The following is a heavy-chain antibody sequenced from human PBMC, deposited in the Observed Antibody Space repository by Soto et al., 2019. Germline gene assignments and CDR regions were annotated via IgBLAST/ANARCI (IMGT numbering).Heavy chain of an antibody. CDR2: ISSGGSTT. D-gene: IGHD6-13*01. V-gene: IGHV3-48*03. J-gene: IGHJ4*02. CDR1: GFSFSDYE. CDR3: ARDRAAGGY. Sequence: EVQLVESGGGLAQPGGSLRLSCVASGFSFSDYEMNWVRQAPGKRLEWVAYISSGGSTTHYADSVRGRFTVSRDNARKSLYLQMNTLSVGDTALYYCARDRAAGGYWGQGTLVTVSS.